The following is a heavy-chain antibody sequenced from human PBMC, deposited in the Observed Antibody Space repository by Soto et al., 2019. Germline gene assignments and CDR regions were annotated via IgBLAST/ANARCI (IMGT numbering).Heavy chain of an antibody. D-gene: IGHD5-12*01. V-gene: IGHV1-69*13. CDR2: IIPIFGTA. CDR1: GGTFSSYA. J-gene: IGHJ4*02. CDR3: ASMRRDGYNIYYFDD. Sequence: ASVKVSCKASGGTFSSYAISWVRQAPGQGLEWMGGIIPIFGTANYAQKFQGRVTITADESTSTAYMELSSLRSEDTAVYYCASMRRDGYNIYYFDDWGQGTLVIVYS.